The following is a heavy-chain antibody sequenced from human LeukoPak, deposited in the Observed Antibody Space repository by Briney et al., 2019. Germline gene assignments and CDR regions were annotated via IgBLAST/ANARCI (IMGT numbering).Heavy chain of an antibody. J-gene: IGHJ4*02. Sequence: PGGSLRLSCAASGFPFSSYSMTWVRQAPGKGLEWVSFISSSSSYIYYADPVKGRFTISRDNAKNSLYLQMNSLRAEDTAVYYCARGTMFPYYFDYWGQGTLVTVSS. CDR2: ISSSSSYI. V-gene: IGHV3-21*01. D-gene: IGHD3-10*02. CDR3: ARGTMFPYYFDY. CDR1: GFPFSSYS.